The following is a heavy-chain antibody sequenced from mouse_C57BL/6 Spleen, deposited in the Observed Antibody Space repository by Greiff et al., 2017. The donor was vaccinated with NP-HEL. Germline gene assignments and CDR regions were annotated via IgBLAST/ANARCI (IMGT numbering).Heavy chain of an antibody. CDR1: GYSFTDYN. Sequence: EVQLQESGPELVKPGASVKISCKASGYSFTDYNMNWVKQSNGKSLEWIGVINPNYGTTSYNQKFKGKATLTVDQSSSTAYMQLNSLTSEDSAVYYCARALYYGSSYYAMDYWGQGTSVTVSS. J-gene: IGHJ4*01. CDR2: INPNYGTT. D-gene: IGHD1-1*01. CDR3: ARALYYGSSYYAMDY. V-gene: IGHV1-39*01.